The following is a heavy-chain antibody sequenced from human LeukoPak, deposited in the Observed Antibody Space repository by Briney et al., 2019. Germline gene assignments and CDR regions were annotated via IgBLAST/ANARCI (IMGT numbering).Heavy chain of an antibody. J-gene: IGHJ5*02. CDR3: TKDPNGDYIGAFDP. CDR1: GFSFSSFA. CDR2: ITGGHYAT. Sequence: GGSLRLSCAASGFSFSSFAMIWVRQAPGKGLEWVSSITGGHYATYNTDSVKGRFTISRDNAKNTLYLQINSLRADDTAIYYCTKDPNGDYIGAFDPWGQGTLVTVSS. D-gene: IGHD4-17*01. V-gene: IGHV3-23*01.